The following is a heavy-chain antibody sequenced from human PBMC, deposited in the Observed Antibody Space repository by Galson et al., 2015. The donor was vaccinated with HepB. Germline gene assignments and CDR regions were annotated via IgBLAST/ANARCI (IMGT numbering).Heavy chain of an antibody. D-gene: IGHD3-16*02. CDR3: AKDGVGGIGYFDW. Sequence: SLRLSCAASGFTFDSYAMSWVRRAPGKGLEWVSSIGGSGGRIDYADSVKGRFTISRDKSKNMLYLQMNSLRADDTAIYYCAKDGVGGIGYFDWWGQGTLVTVSS. V-gene: IGHV3-23*01. CDR2: IGGSGGRI. CDR1: GFTFDSYA. J-gene: IGHJ4*02.